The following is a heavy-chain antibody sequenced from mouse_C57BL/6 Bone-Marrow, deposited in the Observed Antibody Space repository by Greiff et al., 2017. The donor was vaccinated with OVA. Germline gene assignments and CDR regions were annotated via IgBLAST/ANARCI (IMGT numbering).Heavy chain of an antibody. CDR3: ARYYGSTDYAMDY. D-gene: IGHD1-1*01. J-gene: IGHJ4*01. CDR1: GYTFTSYW. CDR2: IYPGSGST. V-gene: IGHV1-55*01. Sequence: QVQLQQSGAELVKPGASVKMSCKASGYTFTSYWITWVKQRPGQGLEWIGDIYPGSGSTNYNEKFKSKATLTVDTSSSTAYMQLSSLTSEDSAVYYCARYYGSTDYAMDYGGQGTSVTVSS.